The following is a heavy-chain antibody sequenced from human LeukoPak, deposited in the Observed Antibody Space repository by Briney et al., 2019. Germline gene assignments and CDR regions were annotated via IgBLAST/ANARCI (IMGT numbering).Heavy chain of an antibody. CDR1: GFSLSTSGGG. V-gene: IGHV2-5*01. D-gene: IGHD1-1*01. J-gene: IGHJ6*02. Sequence: SGPTLVKPTQTLTLTCTFSGFSLSTSGGGVGWIRQPPGKALEWLALIYWNDDKRYSPSLKSTLPITKDTSKNQVVLPMTNMDPVDTATYYCAHCPPGIVGVGPMPIYYYGMDVWGQGTTVTVSS. CDR3: AHCPPGIVGVGPMPIYYYGMDV. CDR2: IYWNDDK.